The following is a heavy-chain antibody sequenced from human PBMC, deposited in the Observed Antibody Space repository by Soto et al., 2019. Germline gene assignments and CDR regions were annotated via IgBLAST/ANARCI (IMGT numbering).Heavy chain of an antibody. CDR1: GASMNSYH. V-gene: IGHV4-4*07. Sequence: PPETLSLTCTVSGASMNSYHWSWIRQPAGKGLEWIGHIHSSGSTNYNPSLKSRVTMSVDTSKNQFSLRLMSLTAADTAVYYCARDQGVAAAGITWFDPWGQGSLVTVSS. CDR3: ARDQGVAAAGITWFDP. D-gene: IGHD6-13*01. J-gene: IGHJ5*02. CDR2: IHSSGST.